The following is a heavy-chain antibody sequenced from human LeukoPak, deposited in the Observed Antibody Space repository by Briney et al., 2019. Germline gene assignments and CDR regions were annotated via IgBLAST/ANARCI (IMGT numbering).Heavy chain of an antibody. CDR1: GVSVTRGDYY. CDR2: IYTGVTT. Sequence: SQTLSLTCSVSGVSVTRGDYYWRWIRQPAGKGLGWIGRIYTGVTTNYNPSLKSRVTISVDTSKNQFSLKLSSVTAADTAVYYCARGAITIFGVVTLDYWGQGTLVTVSS. D-gene: IGHD3-3*01. J-gene: IGHJ4*02. V-gene: IGHV4-61*02. CDR3: ARGAITIFGVVTLDY.